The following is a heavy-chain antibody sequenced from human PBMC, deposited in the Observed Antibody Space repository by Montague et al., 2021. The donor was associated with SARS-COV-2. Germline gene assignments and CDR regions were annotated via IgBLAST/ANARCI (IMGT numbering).Heavy chain of an antibody. V-gene: IGHV4-34*01. CDR2: INDSGST. CDR3: ARVSLAAAATRSDY. Sequence: SETLSLTCAVYGGSFSGYYWSWIRQPPGKGLEWIGEINDSGSTNYNPSLKSRVTISLDTSKNQFSLKLTSVTAADTAVYYCARVSLAAAATRSDYWGQGTLVTVSS. D-gene: IGHD6-13*01. J-gene: IGHJ4*02. CDR1: GGSFSGYY.